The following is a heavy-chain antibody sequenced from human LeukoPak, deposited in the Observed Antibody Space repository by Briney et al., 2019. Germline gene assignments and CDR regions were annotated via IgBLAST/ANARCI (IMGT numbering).Heavy chain of an antibody. CDR2: IYSGGST. Sequence: GGSLRLSCAASGFTVSGNYMNWVRQAPGKGLEWVSVIYSGGSTNYADSVMGRFTISRDNSKNTLYLQMNSLRAEDTAVYYCARDDYYGSRRGPLWGQGTLVTVSS. D-gene: IGHD3-10*01. CDR3: ARDDYYGSRRGPL. J-gene: IGHJ4*02. CDR1: GFTVSGNY. V-gene: IGHV3-66*01.